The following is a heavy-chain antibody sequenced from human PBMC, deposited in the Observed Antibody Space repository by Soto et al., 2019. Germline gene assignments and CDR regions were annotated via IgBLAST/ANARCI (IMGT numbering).Heavy chain of an antibody. V-gene: IGHV3-30*18. D-gene: IGHD2-15*01. CDR2: ISYDSSNK. J-gene: IGHJ4*02. CDR3: AKLVIGYCSGNTCDDY. CDR1: GFTFSYG. Sequence: VQLLESGGGLIQPGGSLRLSCAASGFTFSYGIHWLRQAPGKGLARVAYISYDSSNKFYGDSVKGRFTISRDNSKNTQFLQMNSLRAEDTAVYYCAKLVIGYCSGNTCDDYWGQGTLVAVSS.